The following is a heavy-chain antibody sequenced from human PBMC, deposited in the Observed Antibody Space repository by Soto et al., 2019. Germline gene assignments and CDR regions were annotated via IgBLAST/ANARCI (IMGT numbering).Heavy chain of an antibody. CDR2: IWYDGSNK. CDR1: GFTFSSYG. CDR3: ERDLSPQQLPYYFDY. V-gene: IGHV3-33*01. J-gene: IGHJ4*02. Sequence: GGSLRLSCAASGFTFSSYGMHWVRQAPGKGLEWVAVIWYDGSNKYYADSVKGRFTISRDNSKNTLYLQMNSLRAEDTAVYYCERDLSPQQLPYYFDYWGQGTLVTVSS. D-gene: IGHD6-13*01.